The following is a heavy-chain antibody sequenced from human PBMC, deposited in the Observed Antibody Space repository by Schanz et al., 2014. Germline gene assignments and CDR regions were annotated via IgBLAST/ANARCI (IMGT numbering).Heavy chain of an antibody. Sequence: QVQLVQSGAEVKKPGSSVKVSCKASGGTFSSYTISWVRQAPGQGPEWMGRIIPILGIGNDAQKFQGRVTITADKSTSTAYMELRSLTSDDTAVYYCARFNSGSHSPPYYYYGMDVWGQGTTVTVSS. CDR2: IIPILGIG. D-gene: IGHD1-26*01. V-gene: IGHV1-69*02. CDR1: GGTFSSYT. J-gene: IGHJ6*02. CDR3: ARFNSGSHSPPYYYYGMDV.